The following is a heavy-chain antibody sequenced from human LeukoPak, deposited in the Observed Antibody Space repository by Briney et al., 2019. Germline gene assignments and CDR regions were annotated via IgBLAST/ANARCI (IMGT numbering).Heavy chain of an antibody. CDR2: ISGSGGST. D-gene: IGHD5/OR15-5a*01. V-gene: IGHV3-23*01. CDR3: AKAHPYRVRNAFDI. Sequence: TGGSLRLSCAASGFTFSSYWMHWVRQAPGKGLEWVSAISGSGGSTYYADSVKGRFTISRDNSKNTLYLQMNSLGAEDTAVYYCAKAHPYRVRNAFDIWGQGTMVTVSS. J-gene: IGHJ3*02. CDR1: GFTFSSYW.